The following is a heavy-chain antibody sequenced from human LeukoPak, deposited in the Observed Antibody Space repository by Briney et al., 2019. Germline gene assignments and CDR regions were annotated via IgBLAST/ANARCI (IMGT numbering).Heavy chain of an antibody. V-gene: IGHV1-18*01. J-gene: IGHJ5*02. CDR3: ARGGIDIVTVPVSNWFDP. CDR1: GYTFINYG. CDR2: SSPYNGKT. D-gene: IGHD2/OR15-2a*01. Sequence: GASVKVSCKASGYTFINYGITWVRPAPGQGLDGMGWSSPYNGKTNYAQKLQGRVTMTTDTSTNTAYMELRRLRSDDTAVYYCARGGIDIVTVPVSNWFDPWGQGTLVTVSS.